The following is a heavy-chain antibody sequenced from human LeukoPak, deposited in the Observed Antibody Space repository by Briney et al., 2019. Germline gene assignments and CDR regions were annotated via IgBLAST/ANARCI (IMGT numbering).Heavy chain of an antibody. V-gene: IGHV1-2*02. D-gene: IGHD6-13*01. Sequence: ASVKVSCKASGYTFTGYYMHWVRQAPGQGLEWMGWINPNSGGTNYAQKFQGRVTMTRDTSISTAYMELSRLRSDDTAVYYCARERLYSSSWYNSHDVFDIWGQGTMVTVSS. CDR3: ARERLYSSSWYNSHDVFDI. J-gene: IGHJ3*02. CDR2: INPNSGGT. CDR1: GYTFTGYY.